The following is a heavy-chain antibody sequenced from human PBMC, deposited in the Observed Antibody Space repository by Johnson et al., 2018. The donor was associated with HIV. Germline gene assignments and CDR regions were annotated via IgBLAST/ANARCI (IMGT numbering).Heavy chain of an antibody. CDR1: GFTFSDYY. CDR3: ARSRDCSGGSCPDAFDI. Sequence: VQLVEFGGGLVKPGGSLRLSCVASGFTFSDYYMTWIRQAPGKGLEWVSYISTSDGTIYSADTVKGRFSISRDNAKNSLYLQMNSLRAEDTAVYYCARSRDCSGGSCPDAFDIWGQGTMVTVSS. J-gene: IGHJ3*02. D-gene: IGHD2-15*01. CDR2: ISTSDGTI. V-gene: IGHV3-11*04.